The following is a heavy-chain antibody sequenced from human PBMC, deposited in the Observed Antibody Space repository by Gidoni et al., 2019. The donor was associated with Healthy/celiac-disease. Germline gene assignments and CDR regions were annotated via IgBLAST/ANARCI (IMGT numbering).Heavy chain of an antibody. V-gene: IGHV3-33*01. CDR2: IWYDGSNK. Sequence: LEWVAVIWYDGSNKYYADSVKGRFTISRDNSKNTLYLQMNSLGAEDTSVYYCARGVRQWRPHFDYWGQGTLVTVSS. D-gene: IGHD6-19*01. CDR3: ARGVRQWRPHFDY. J-gene: IGHJ4*02.